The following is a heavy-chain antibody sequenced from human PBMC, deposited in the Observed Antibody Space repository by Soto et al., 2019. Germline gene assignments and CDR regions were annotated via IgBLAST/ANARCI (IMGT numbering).Heavy chain of an antibody. V-gene: IGHV4-31*03. D-gene: IGHD6-13*01. Sequence: SETLSLTCTASGGSISSGGYYWSWIRQHPGKGLEWIGYIYYSGSTYYNPSLKSRVTISVDTSKNLFSLKLSSVTDADTAVYYCARDVAAAGFDPWGQGTLVTVSS. J-gene: IGHJ5*02. CDR3: ARDVAAAGFDP. CDR1: GGSISSGGYY. CDR2: IYYSGST.